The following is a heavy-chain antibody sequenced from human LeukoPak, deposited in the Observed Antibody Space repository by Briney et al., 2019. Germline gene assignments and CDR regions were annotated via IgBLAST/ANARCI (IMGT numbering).Heavy chain of an antibody. CDR3: ARDHHDAEGYLDY. J-gene: IGHJ4*02. V-gene: IGHV4-30-4*08. D-gene: IGHD2-15*01. CDR2: IYYSWST. CDR1: GGSISSGDYY. Sequence: SQTLSLTCTVSGGSISSGDYYWSWIRQPPGKGLGWIGYIYYSWSTYYNPSLKSRVTISVDTSKNQFSLKLSSVTAADTAVYYCARDHHDAEGYLDYWGQGTLVTVSS.